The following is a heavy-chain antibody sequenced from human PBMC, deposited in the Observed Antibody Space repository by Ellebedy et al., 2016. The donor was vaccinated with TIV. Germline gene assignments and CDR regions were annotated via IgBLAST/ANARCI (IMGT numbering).Heavy chain of an antibody. CDR1: GFYFSSYG. CDR3: ARELDTAPLIDAFDM. CDR2: RWYDGGIK. D-gene: IGHD5-18*01. J-gene: IGHJ3*02. V-gene: IGHV3-33*01. Sequence: GESLKISCAASGFYFSSYGMHWVRQAPGKGLEWVAVRWYDGGIKFYADSVKGRFIISRDNAKNTLHLQMNSLRVEDTAVYYCARELDTAPLIDAFDMWGQGTMVSVS.